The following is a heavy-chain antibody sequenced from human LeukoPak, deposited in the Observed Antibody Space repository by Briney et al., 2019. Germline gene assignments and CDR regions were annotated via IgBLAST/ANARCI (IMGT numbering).Heavy chain of an antibody. Sequence: PSETLSLTCAVYGGSFSGYYWSWIRQPPGKGLEWIGEINHSGSTNYNPSLKSRVTISVDTSKYQFSLKLSSVTAADTAVYYCARGHSSSWYDYWGQGTLVTVSS. V-gene: IGHV4-34*01. J-gene: IGHJ4*02. CDR3: ARGHSSSWYDY. CDR2: INHSGST. CDR1: GGSFSGYY. D-gene: IGHD6-13*01.